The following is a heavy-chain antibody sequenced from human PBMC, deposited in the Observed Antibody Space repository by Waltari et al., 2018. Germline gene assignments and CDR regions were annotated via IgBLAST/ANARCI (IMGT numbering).Heavy chain of an antibody. CDR3: ARDQYGYSYGLYYYYGMDV. V-gene: IGHV3-30-3*01. CDR2: ISYDGSNK. J-gene: IGHJ6*02. Sequence: QVPLVESGGGVVQPGRSLRLSCAASGFTSSSFAMLWVRQAPGKGLEWVAFISYDGSNKYYADSVKSRFTISRDNSKNTLLRQMNSLGAEDTAVYYCARDQYGYSYGLYYYYGMDVWGQGTTVTVSS. CDR1: GFTSSSFA. D-gene: IGHD5-18*01.